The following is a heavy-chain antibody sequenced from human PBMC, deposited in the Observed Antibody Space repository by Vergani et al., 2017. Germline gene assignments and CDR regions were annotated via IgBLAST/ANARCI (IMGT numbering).Heavy chain of an antibody. J-gene: IGHJ2*01. CDR2: IHNRGKT. Sequence: QVRLEESGPGLVKPSETLSLTCSVSGYSIGSGFYWAWIRQSPGEGLQWLTSIHNRGKTYHNPSLKSRVSVSLDTSKHRFSLNLTSVTATDTAVYYCARSQGDYWYFGLWGPGSLVTVSS. D-gene: IGHD2-21*01. CDR1: GYSIGSGFY. V-gene: IGHV4-38-2*01. CDR3: ARSQGDYWYFGL.